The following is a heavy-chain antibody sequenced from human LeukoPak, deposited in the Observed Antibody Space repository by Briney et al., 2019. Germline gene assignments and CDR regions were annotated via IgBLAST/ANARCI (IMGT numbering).Heavy chain of an antibody. CDR2: IHPSTGNP. D-gene: IGHD3-16*02. Sequence: ASVKVSCKASGYTFTNYAMNWVRQAPGQGLEWMGWIHPSTGNPTYAQGFTGRFVFSLDTSVSTTYLQISSLKAEDTAVYFCARAFQSLGGLSLPDYWGQGTLVTVSS. CDR1: GYTFTNYA. J-gene: IGHJ4*02. CDR3: ARAFQSLGGLSLPDY. V-gene: IGHV7-4-1*02.